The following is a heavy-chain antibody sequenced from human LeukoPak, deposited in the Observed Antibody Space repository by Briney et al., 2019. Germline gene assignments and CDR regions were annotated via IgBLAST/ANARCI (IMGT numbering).Heavy chain of an antibody. V-gene: IGHV3-23*01. CDR2: ISGSGGST. J-gene: IGHJ4*02. Sequence: GGSLRLSCAASGFTFSNYAMSWVRQAPGKGLEWGSVISGSGGSTYYADSVKGRFTISRDNSKNTLYLQVNSLRAEDTAVYYCAKDYASDMATAPFDYWGQGTLVTVSS. CDR1: GFTFSNYA. CDR3: AKDYASDMATAPFDY. D-gene: IGHD5-24*01.